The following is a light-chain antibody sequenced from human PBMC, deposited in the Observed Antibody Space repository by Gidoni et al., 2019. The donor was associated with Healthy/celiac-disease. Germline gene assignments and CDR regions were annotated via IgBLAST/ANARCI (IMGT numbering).Light chain of an antibody. J-gene: IGKJ4*01. CDR1: QSISSY. CDR2: AAS. Sequence: DIQLPQSPSFLSASVGDGVTITCRTSQSISSYLAWYQQKPRKAPKLLIYAASTLQSGVPSRFSGSGSGKEFTLTISSLQPEDFATYYCQQLNSYPLTFGGGTKVEIK. V-gene: IGKV1-9*01. CDR3: QQLNSYPLT.